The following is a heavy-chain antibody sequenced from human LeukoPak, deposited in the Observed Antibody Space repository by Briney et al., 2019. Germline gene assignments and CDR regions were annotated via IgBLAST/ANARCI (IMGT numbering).Heavy chain of an antibody. D-gene: IGHD2-15*01. Sequence: LPGGSLRLSCAASGFTFSSYAMHWVRQAPGKGLEWVAVISYDGSNKYYADSVKGRFTISRDNSKNTLYLQMNSLRAEDTAVYYCARTYEGYCSGGSCYRGDHNWFDPWGQGTLVTVSS. J-gene: IGHJ5*02. CDR1: GFTFSSYA. V-gene: IGHV3-30-3*01. CDR3: ARTYEGYCSGGSCYRGDHNWFDP. CDR2: ISYDGSNK.